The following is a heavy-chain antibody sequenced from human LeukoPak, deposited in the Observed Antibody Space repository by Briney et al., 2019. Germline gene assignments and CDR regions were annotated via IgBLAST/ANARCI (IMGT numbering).Heavy chain of an antibody. D-gene: IGHD5-18*01. J-gene: IGHJ5*02. CDR3: ARVSSYGNNWFDP. Sequence: PGRSLRLSCAASGFTLSSYAMHWVRQAPGKGLEWVAVISYDGSNKYYADSVKGRFTISRDNSKNTLYLQMNSLRAEDTAVYYCARVSSYGNNWFDPWGQGTLVTVSS. V-gene: IGHV3-30-3*01. CDR2: ISYDGSNK. CDR1: GFTLSSYA.